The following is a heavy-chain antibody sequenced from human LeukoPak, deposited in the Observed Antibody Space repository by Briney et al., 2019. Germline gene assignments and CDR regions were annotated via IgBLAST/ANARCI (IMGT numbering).Heavy chain of an antibody. CDR3: ATSRGGGSYYYYYYMDV. CDR2: ISSSSSYI. J-gene: IGHJ6*03. D-gene: IGHD1-26*01. Sequence: GGSLRLSCAASGFTFSSYSMNWVRQAPGKGLEWVSSISSSSSYIYYADSVKGRFTISRDNAKNSLYLQMNSLRAEDTAVYYCATSRGGGSYYYYYYMDVWGKGTTVTVSS. CDR1: GFTFSSYS. V-gene: IGHV3-21*01.